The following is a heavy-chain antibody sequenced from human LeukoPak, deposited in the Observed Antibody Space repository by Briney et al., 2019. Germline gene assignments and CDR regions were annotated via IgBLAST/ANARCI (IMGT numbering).Heavy chain of an antibody. D-gene: IGHD1-14*01. CDR1: GYSFTTYW. CDR2: INPADSDA. Sequence: GESLKISCKGSGYSFTTYWIVWVRQMPGKGLEWMGIINPADSDARYSPSFQGQVTISADKSISTAYLQWISLKASDTAMYYCARRISMGTLGYFDYWGQGTLVTV. CDR3: ARRISMGTLGYFDY. J-gene: IGHJ4*02. V-gene: IGHV5-51*01.